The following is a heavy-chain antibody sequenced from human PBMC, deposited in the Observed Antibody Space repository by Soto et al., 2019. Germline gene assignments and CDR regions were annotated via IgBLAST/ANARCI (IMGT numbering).Heavy chain of an antibody. Sequence: EVLLVESGGGLVQPGGSLRLSCAASGFTLSSYWMRWVRQRPGKGLEWVANIKQDGSEKYYVDSVKGRFTISRDNAKNSLYLQMSSLRAEDTAVYYCAREPYSNYVMDVWGQGTTVTVSS. V-gene: IGHV3-7*01. CDR2: IKQDGSEK. CDR3: AREPYSNYVMDV. D-gene: IGHD4-4*01. J-gene: IGHJ6*02. CDR1: GFTLSSYW.